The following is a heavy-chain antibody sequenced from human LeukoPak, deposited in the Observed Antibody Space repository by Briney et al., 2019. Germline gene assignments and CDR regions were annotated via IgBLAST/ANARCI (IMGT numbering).Heavy chain of an antibody. V-gene: IGHV4-4*07. J-gene: IGHJ4*02. CDR3: ARGMGVAGKGNLVVDY. CDR1: GGSISSYY. Sequence: SETLSLTCTVSGGSISSYYWSWIRQPAGKGLEWIGRIYTSGSTNYNPSLKSRVTMSVDTSKNQFSLKLSSVTAADTAVYYCARGMGVAGKGNLVVDYWGQGTLVTVSS. CDR2: IYTSGST. D-gene: IGHD6-19*01.